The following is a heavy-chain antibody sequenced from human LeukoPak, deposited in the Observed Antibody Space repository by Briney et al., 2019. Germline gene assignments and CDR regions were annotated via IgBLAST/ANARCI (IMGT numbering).Heavy chain of an antibody. Sequence: SETLSLTCAVYGGSFSGYYWSWIRQPPGKGLEWIGEINNSGSTNYNPSLKSRVTISVDTSKNQFSLKLRSVTAADTAVYYCAKSAKINSNGYYSRQTGTRRRAFDIWGQGTMVTVSS. CDR3: AKSAKINSNGYYSRQTGTRRRAFDI. J-gene: IGHJ3*02. CDR2: INNSGST. CDR1: GGSFSGYY. D-gene: IGHD3-22*01. V-gene: IGHV4-34*01.